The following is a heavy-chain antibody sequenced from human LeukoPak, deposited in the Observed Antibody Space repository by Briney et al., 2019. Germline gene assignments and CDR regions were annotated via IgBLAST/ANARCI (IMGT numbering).Heavy chain of an antibody. Sequence: GGSLRLSCAASGFSFNSYAMSWVRQAPGKGLEWVSAISGSGDFTYYADSVTGRFTISKDNSKNTLYLQKNSLGVGDTAVYYCAKVGDYGGNSFDHWGQGTLVTVSP. D-gene: IGHD4-23*01. CDR1: GFSFNSYA. V-gene: IGHV3-23*01. CDR2: ISGSGDFT. J-gene: IGHJ4*02. CDR3: AKVGDYGGNSFDH.